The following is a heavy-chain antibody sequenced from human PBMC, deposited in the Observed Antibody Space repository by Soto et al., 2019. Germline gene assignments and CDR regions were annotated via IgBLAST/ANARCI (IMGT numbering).Heavy chain of an antibody. CDR3: ARDLGVISYCSSTSCAQTNWYFDL. Sequence: QVQLVQSGAEVKKPGSSVKVSCKASGGTFSSYTISWVRQAPGQGLEWMGRIIPILVIANYAQKFKGRVTITADKSTSTAYVELSSLVSENTAVYYCARDLGVISYCSSTSCAQTNWYFDLWGRGTLVTVSS. CDR2: IIPILVIA. V-gene: IGHV1-69*08. CDR1: GGTFSSYT. J-gene: IGHJ2*01. D-gene: IGHD2-2*01.